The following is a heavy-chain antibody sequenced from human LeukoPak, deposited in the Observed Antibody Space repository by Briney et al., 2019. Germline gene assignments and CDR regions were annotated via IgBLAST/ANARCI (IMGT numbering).Heavy chain of an antibody. D-gene: IGHD1-26*01. Sequence: PGGSVRLSCAASGFTFSSYAMSWVRQAPGKGLEWVSAISVSGDRTYYADSVKGRFTISRDSSKNTLYLQMNSLRAEDTAVYYCTRDRGGSYYYFDYWGQGTLVTVSS. CDR3: TRDRGGSYYYFDY. J-gene: IGHJ4*02. V-gene: IGHV3-23*01. CDR2: ISVSGDRT. CDR1: GFTFSSYA.